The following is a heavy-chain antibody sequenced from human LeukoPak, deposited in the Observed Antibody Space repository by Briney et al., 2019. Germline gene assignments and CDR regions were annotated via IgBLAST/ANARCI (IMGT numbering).Heavy chain of an antibody. V-gene: IGHV3-23*01. CDR3: ARDSLMLRGPLVIYYFDF. D-gene: IGHD3-10*01. CDR2: VSGVGDDT. J-gene: IGHJ4*02. Sequence: GGSLSLSRAASDFSFISYAMSWVRPAAGKGLEWVSSVSGVGDDTFHAHSVQGSFTISRDNSKNTLDLQMNSLRAEDTAVYYCARDSLMLRGPLVIYYFDFCGQGNLVPVSS. CDR1: DFSFISYA.